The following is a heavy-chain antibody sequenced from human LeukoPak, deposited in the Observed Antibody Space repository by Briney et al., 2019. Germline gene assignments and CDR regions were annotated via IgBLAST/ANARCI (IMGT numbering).Heavy chain of an antibody. J-gene: IGHJ6*03. Sequence: GASVKVSCKASGGTFSSYAISWVRQAPGQGLEWMGGIIPIFGTANYAQKFQGRVTITADESTSTAYMELSSLRSEDTAVYYCARERSSSPHYYYYMDVWGKGTTVTVSS. CDR3: ARERSSSPHYYYYMDV. CDR1: GGTFSSYA. D-gene: IGHD6-6*01. CDR2: IIPIFGTA. V-gene: IGHV1-69*13.